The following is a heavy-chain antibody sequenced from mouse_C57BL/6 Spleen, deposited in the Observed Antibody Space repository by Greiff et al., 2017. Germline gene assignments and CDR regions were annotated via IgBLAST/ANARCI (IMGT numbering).Heavy chain of an antibody. CDR3: ARVPPATSYAMDY. CDR2: IDPSDIYT. Sequence: VQLQQPGAELVKPGASVKLSCKASGYTFTSYWMQWVKQRPGQGLEWIGEIDPSDIYTNYNQKFKGKATLTVDTSSSTAYMQLSSLTSEDSAVYYCARVPPATSYAMDYWGQGTSVTVSS. CDR1: GYTFTSYW. V-gene: IGHV1-50*01. J-gene: IGHJ4*01. D-gene: IGHD5-5*01.